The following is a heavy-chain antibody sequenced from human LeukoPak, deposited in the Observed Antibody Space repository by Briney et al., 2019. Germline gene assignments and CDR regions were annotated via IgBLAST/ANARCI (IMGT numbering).Heavy chain of an antibody. CDR1: GDSISSSY. V-gene: IGHV4-4*07. D-gene: IGHD3-3*01. Sequence: PSETLSLTCTMSGDSISSSYWSWIRQPAGKGLEWIGRIYSHGSTNYNPSLKSRVIMSVDTSKNQFSLNLRSVSAADTAVYYCARVTITRYYDSWSGYSPDVWGKGTTVTFSS. J-gene: IGHJ6*04. CDR3: ARVTITRYYDSWSGYSPDV. CDR2: IYSHGST.